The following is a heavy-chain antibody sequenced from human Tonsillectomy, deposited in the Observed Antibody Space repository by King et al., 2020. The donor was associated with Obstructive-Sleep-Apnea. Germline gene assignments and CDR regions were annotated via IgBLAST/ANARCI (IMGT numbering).Heavy chain of an antibody. CDR1: GGSICSSTYY. Sequence: QLQESGPGLVKPSETLSLTCTVSGGSICSSTYYWGWIRQPPGKGLGGIGTIYYKWSTYYNPSLRSRGTISVDTSKNPFSLKLSSVTAADTAVYYCAGGYQLLTGGAFDIWGQGTMVTISS. J-gene: IGHJ3*02. V-gene: IGHV4-39*07. CDR2: IYYKWST. D-gene: IGHD2-2*01. CDR3: AGGYQLLTGGAFDI.